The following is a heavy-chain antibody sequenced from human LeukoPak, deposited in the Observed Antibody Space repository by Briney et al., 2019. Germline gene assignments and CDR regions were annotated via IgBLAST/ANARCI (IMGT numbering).Heavy chain of an antibody. CDR2: INHSGST. D-gene: IGHD7-27*01. CDR1: GGSFSGYY. V-gene: IGHV4-34*01. Sequence: SETLSLTCAVYGGSFSGYYWSWIRQPPGKGLEWIGEINHSGSTNYNPSLKSRVTISVDTSKNQFSLKLSSVTAADTAVYYCLTGDDYWGQGTLVTVSS. J-gene: IGHJ4*02. CDR3: LTGDDY.